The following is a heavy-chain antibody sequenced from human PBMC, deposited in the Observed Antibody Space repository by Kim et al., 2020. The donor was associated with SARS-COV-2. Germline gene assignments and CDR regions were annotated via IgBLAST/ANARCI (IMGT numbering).Heavy chain of an antibody. V-gene: IGHV3-48*03. CDR1: GFTFSSYE. Sequence: GGSLRLSCAASGFTFSSYEMNWVRQAPGKGLEWVSYISSSGSTIYYADSVKGRFTISRDNAKNSLYLQMNSLRAEDTAVYYCARGEYYYGSGSYGRRIALYYYGMDVWGQGTTVTVSS. D-gene: IGHD3-10*01. CDR3: ARGEYYYGSGSYGRRIALYYYGMDV. CDR2: ISSSGSTI. J-gene: IGHJ6*02.